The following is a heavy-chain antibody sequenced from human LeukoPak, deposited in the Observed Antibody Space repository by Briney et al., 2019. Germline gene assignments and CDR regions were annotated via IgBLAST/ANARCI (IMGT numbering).Heavy chain of an antibody. Sequence: GESLKISCKGSGYSFTSYWIAWVRQMPGKGLEWMGIIHPDDSDTRYSPSFQGQVTISADKSINTAYLQWSNLKASDTAMYYCARRGVPYNWFGPWGQGTLVTVSS. V-gene: IGHV5-51*01. D-gene: IGHD2-8*01. J-gene: IGHJ5*02. CDR2: IHPDDSDT. CDR3: ARRGVPYNWFGP. CDR1: GYSFTSYW.